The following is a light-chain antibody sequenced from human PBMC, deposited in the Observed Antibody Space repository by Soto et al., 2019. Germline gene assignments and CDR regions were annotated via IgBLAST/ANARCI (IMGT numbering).Light chain of an antibody. CDR2: GNS. CDR3: QSYDSSLRGVV. Sequence: QSVLTQPPSVSRAPGQRVTISCTGSSSNIGAGYDVHWYQQLPGTAPKLLIYGNSNRPSGVPDRFSGSKSGTSASLAITGLQAEDEADYYCQSYDSSLRGVVFGGGTKLTVL. V-gene: IGLV1-40*01. CDR1: SSNIGAGYD. J-gene: IGLJ2*01.